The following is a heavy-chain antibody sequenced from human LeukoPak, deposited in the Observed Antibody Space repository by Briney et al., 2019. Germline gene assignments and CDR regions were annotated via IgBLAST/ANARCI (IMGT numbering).Heavy chain of an antibody. D-gene: IGHD2-2*01. CDR2: ISSSGGST. Sequence: GGSLRLSCAASGFTFSDYYMSWIRQAPGKGLEWVSYISSSGGSTYYADSVKGRFTISRDNSKNTLYLQMNSLRAEDTAVYYCAKDRNDCSSSSCFYYYMDVWGKGTTVTVSS. J-gene: IGHJ6*03. CDR3: AKDRNDCSSSSCFYYYMDV. CDR1: GFTFSDYY. V-gene: IGHV3-11*01.